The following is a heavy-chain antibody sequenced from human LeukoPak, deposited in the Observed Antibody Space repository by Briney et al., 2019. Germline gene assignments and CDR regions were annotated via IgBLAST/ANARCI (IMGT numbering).Heavy chain of an antibody. Sequence: SETLPLTCTVSGGSISSYYWSWIRQPPGKGLEWIGYIYYSGSTNYNPSLKSRVTISVDTSKNQFSLKLSSVTAADTAVYYCARVYASGIYYKTYWGQGTLVTVSS. CDR3: ARVYASGIYYKTY. CDR2: IYYSGST. V-gene: IGHV4-59*08. D-gene: IGHD3-10*01. J-gene: IGHJ4*02. CDR1: GGSISSYY.